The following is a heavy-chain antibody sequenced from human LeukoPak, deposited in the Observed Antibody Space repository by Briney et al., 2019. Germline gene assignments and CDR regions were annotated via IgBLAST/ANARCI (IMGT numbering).Heavy chain of an antibody. D-gene: IGHD6-13*01. Sequence: ASVKVPCKASGYTFTSYGISWVRQAPGQGLEWMGWISAYNGNTNYAQKLQGRVTMTTDTSTSTAYMELRSLRSGDTAVYYCARVSYSSSWYYFGERYYYYYMDVWGKGTTVTVSS. J-gene: IGHJ6*03. CDR3: ARVSYSSSWYYFGERYYYYYMDV. V-gene: IGHV1-18*01. CDR1: GYTFTSYG. CDR2: ISAYNGNT.